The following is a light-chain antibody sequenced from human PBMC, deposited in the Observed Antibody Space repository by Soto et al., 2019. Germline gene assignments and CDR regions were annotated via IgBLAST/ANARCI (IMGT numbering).Light chain of an antibody. J-gene: IGLJ2*01. CDR3: AAWDDSLNDVV. CDR2: SNN. V-gene: IGLV1-44*01. CDR1: SSNIGSNT. Sequence: QPVLTQPPSASGTPGQRVTISCSGSSSNIGSNTVNWYQQLPGTAPKLLIYSNNQRPSVVPDRFSGSKSGTSASLAISGLQSEDEADYYCAAWDDSLNDVVFGGGTKLTVL.